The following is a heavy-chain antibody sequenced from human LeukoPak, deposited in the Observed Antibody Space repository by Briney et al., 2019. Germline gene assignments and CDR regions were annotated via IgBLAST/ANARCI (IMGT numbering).Heavy chain of an antibody. CDR1: GGSINSYY. CDR2: IYYSGNT. Sequence: PSETLSLTCTVSGGSINSYYWSWIRQPPGKGLEWIGYIYYSGNTNYNPSLKSRVAMSVDTSKNQFSLKLSSVTAADTAVYYCARAANTAAGTPTLAIDYWGQGTLVTVSS. V-gene: IGHV4-59*08. J-gene: IGHJ4*02. CDR3: ARAANTAAGTPTLAIDY. D-gene: IGHD6-13*01.